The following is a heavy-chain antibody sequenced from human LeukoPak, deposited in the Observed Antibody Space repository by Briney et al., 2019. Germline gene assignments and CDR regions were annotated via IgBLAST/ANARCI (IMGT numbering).Heavy chain of an antibody. Sequence: SVKVSCKASGGTFSSYAISWVRQAPGQGLEWMGGIIPIFGTANYAQKFQGRVTITADESTGTAYMELSSLRSEDTAVYYCARDARITIFGVVYYYYMDVWGKGTTVTVSS. CDR3: ARDARITIFGVVYYYYMDV. V-gene: IGHV1-69*01. CDR2: IIPIFGTA. D-gene: IGHD3-3*01. J-gene: IGHJ6*03. CDR1: GGTFSSYA.